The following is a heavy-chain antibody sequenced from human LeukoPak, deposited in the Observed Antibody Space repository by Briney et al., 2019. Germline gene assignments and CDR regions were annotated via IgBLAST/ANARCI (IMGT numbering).Heavy chain of an antibody. CDR1: GGSISSYY. CDR3: ARDDINHDFWSGYYTTHYYYGMDV. CDR2: IYTSGST. Sequence: SETLSLTCTVSGGSISSYYWSWIRQPAGKGLEWIGRIYTSGSTNYNPSLKSRVTMSVDTSKNQFSLKLSSVTAADTAVYYCARDDINHDFWSGYYTTHYYYGMDVWGQGTTVTVSS. V-gene: IGHV4-4*07. J-gene: IGHJ6*02. D-gene: IGHD3-3*01.